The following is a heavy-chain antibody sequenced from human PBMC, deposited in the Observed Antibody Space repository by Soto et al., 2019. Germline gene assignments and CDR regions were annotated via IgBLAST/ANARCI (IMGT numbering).Heavy chain of an antibody. D-gene: IGHD6-13*01. V-gene: IGHV3-30-3*01. CDR3: ARFPGLAAAGYYFDY. Sequence: GGSKLLSCSSAGFPSSSCAMQCVRQAPGKGLEWVAVISYDGSNKYYADSVKGRFTISRDNSKNTLYLQMNSLRAEDTAVYYCARFPGLAAAGYYFDYWGPGKLVSLS. CDR1: GFPSSSCA. CDR2: ISYDGSNK. J-gene: IGHJ4*02.